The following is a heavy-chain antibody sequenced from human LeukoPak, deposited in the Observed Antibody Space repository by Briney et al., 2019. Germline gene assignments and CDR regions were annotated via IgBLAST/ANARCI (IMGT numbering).Heavy chain of an antibody. V-gene: IGHV3-64D*06. D-gene: IGHD2-15*01. CDR3: VKGLGYCSGGSCYTAADY. J-gene: IGHJ4*02. CDR2: ISSNGGST. CDR1: GFTFSSYA. Sequence: GGSLSLSCSASGFTFSSYAMHWVRQAPGKGLEYVSAISSNGGSTYYADSVKGRFTISRDNSKNTLYLQMSSLRAEDTAVYYCVKGLGYCSGGSCYTAADYWGQGTLVTVSS.